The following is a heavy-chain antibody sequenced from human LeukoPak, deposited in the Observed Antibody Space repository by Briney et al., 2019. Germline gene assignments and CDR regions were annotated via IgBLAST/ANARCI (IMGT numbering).Heavy chain of an antibody. J-gene: IGHJ4*02. CDR1: GGSISSYY. D-gene: IGHD2-21*01. V-gene: IGHV4-59*01. Sequence: PSETLSLTCTVSGGSISSYYWSWIRQPPGKGPECIGYIYYSGSTNYNPSLKSRVTISVDTSKNQFSLKLSSVTAADTAVYYCARRKGGDCFDYWGQGTLVTVSS. CDR2: IYYSGST. CDR3: ARRKGGDCFDY.